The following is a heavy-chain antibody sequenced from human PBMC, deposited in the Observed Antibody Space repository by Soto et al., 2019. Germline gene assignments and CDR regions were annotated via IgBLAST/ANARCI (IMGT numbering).Heavy chain of an antibody. V-gene: IGHV3-30*18. Sequence: QVQLVESGGGVVQPGRSLRLSCAASGFTFSSYGMHWVRQAPGKGLEWVAVISYDGSSKYYADSVKGRFTISRDNSKNTLDRQMNSLRAEDTAVYYCAKLVGTDSSGYHAFDIWGQGTMVTVSS. D-gene: IGHD3-22*01. CDR3: AKLVGTDSSGYHAFDI. CDR2: ISYDGSSK. CDR1: GFTFSSYG. J-gene: IGHJ3*02.